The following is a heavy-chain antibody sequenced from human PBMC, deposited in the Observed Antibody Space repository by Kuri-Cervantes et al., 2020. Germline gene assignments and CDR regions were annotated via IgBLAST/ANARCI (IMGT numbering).Heavy chain of an antibody. CDR2: INHSGST. D-gene: IGHD2-15*01. Sequence: SQTLSLTCAVYGGSFSGYYWSWIRQPPGKGLEWIGEINHSGSTNYNPSLKSRVTISVDTSKNQFSLKLSSVTAADTAVYYCASNSDCSGGSCYSGYYYYGMDVWGQGTTVTVSS. CDR1: GGSFSGYY. J-gene: IGHJ6*02. CDR3: ASNSDCSGGSCYSGYYYYGMDV. V-gene: IGHV4-34*01.